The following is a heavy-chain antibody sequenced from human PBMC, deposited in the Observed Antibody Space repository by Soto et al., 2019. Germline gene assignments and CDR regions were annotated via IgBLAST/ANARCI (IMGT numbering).Heavy chain of an antibody. D-gene: IGHD5-18*01. V-gene: IGHV1-69*01. CDR1: GGTLSSYV. Sequence: QVQLVQSGAEVKKPGSSVKVSCKASGGTLSSYVISWVRQAPGQGLEWMGGIIPVFGTVNYAQKFQGRVTVTADESTTTAYMALRSLRSEDAAVYYCARAQRIQLWASGMDVWGQGTTVTVSS. CDR3: ARAQRIQLWASGMDV. J-gene: IGHJ6*02. CDR2: IIPVFGTV.